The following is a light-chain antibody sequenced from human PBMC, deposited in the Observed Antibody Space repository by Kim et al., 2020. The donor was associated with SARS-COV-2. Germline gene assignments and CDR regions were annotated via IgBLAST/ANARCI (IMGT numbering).Light chain of an antibody. V-gene: IGKV1-5*03. Sequence: ASVGDRVNITCRASQSIVVWLAWYQQKPGKAPKLVIYKASSLESVVPSRFSGSGSGTEFTLTISSLHPDDLGTYFCQQYSNYPLTFGGGTKVDIK. CDR3: QQYSNYPLT. CDR2: KAS. J-gene: IGKJ4*01. CDR1: QSIVVW.